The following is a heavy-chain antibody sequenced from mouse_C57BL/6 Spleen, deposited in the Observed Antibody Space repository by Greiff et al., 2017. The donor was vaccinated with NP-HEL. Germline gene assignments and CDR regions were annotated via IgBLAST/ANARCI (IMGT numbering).Heavy chain of an antibody. V-gene: IGHV5-6*01. D-gene: IGHD3-3*01. CDR2: ISSGGSYT. CDR3: ARHWDRAWFAY. J-gene: IGHJ3*01. Sequence: EVKLVESGGDLVKPGGSLKLSCAASGFTFSSYGMSWVRQTPDKRLEWVATISSGGSYTYYPDSVKGRFTISRDNAKNTLYLQMSSLKSEDTAMYYCARHWDRAWFAYWGQGTLVTVSA. CDR1: GFTFSSYG.